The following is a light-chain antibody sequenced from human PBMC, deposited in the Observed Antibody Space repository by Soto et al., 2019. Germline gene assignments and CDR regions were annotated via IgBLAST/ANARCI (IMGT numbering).Light chain of an antibody. CDR1: SSDVGGYNF. CDR2: DVS. J-gene: IGLJ1*01. V-gene: IGLV2-14*01. Sequence: QSALTQPASVSGSPGQSITISCTGTSSDVGGYNFVSWYPQHPGKAPKLMIYDVSNRPSGVSNRFSGSKSGNTASLTISGLQAEDEADYYCSSYTSNNLYVFGAGTKVTVL. CDR3: SSYTSNNLYV.